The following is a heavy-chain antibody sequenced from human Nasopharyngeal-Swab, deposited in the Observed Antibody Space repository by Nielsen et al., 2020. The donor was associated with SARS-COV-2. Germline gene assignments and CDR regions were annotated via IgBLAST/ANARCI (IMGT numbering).Heavy chain of an antibody. CDR2: IYNSGNT. Sequence: SETLSLTCTVSGGSISTYYWSWIRQSPGQGLEWSGHIYNSGNTNYNPSLDGRVTISVDTSKDQFSLTLISVTAADTAVYYCARSGDWSRSSGYYYGMDVWGPGTTVTVSS. D-gene: IGHD3-22*01. CDR1: GGSISTYY. CDR3: ARSGDWSRSSGYYYGMDV. J-gene: IGHJ6*02. V-gene: IGHV4-59*01.